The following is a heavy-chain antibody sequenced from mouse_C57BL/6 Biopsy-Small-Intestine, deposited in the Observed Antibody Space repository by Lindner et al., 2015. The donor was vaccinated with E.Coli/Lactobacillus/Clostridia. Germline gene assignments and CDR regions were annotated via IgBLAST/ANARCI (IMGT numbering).Heavy chain of an antibody. Sequence: SVKVSCKTSGYTFTDYFIHWVRQAPKGLEWMGRINPNTGDTYQPQNLQGRVTLTRDTSINTAYMELSSLRSDDTAVYYCARDDLVTAHWEFDYWGQGTLVTVSS. D-gene: IGHD2-13*01. CDR1: GYTFTDYF. CDR3: ARDDLVTAHWEFDY. CDR2: INPNTGDT. V-gene: IGHV1-83*01. J-gene: IGHJ4*01.